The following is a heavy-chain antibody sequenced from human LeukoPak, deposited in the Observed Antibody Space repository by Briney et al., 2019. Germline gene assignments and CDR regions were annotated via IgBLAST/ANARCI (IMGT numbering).Heavy chain of an antibody. J-gene: IGHJ5*02. Sequence: PGGSLRLSCAASGFTFSSYWMHWVRQAPGKGLVWVSRLKFDGTITQYADSVKGRFTVSRDNAKNTLYLQMDSLRAEDTAVYYCAGQANNWFDPWGLGTLVTVSS. CDR2: LKFDGTIT. CDR1: GFTFSSYW. CDR3: AGQANNWFDP. V-gene: IGHV3-74*03.